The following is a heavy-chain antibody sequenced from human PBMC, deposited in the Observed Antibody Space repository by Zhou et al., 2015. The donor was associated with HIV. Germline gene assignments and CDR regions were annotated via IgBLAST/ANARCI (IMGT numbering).Heavy chain of an antibody. J-gene: IGHJ2*01. CDR2: ITPILGTT. Sequence: QVQLLQSGAEVKKPDSSVRVSCKGSGDTFSAYSISWVRQAPGQGLEWMGVITPILGTTKYAQKFQGRVTVSADRSTSTAYMDLRRLTSEDTAVYYCARDRGGATRPGLAVLRIVWGRGTLVIVSS. CDR3: ARDRGGATRPGLAVLRIV. CDR1: GDTFSAYS. V-gene: IGHV1-69*06. D-gene: IGHD6-6*01.